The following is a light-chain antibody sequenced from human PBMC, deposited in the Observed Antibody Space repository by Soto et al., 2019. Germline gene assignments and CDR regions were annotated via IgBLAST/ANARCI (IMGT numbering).Light chain of an antibody. J-gene: IGKJ1*01. CDR1: QSVSSN. V-gene: IGKV3-15*01. CDR2: GAS. CDR3: QQYNNWPGT. Sequence: EMVMTQSPATLSVSPGERATLSCRASQSVSSNLAWYQQKPGQAPRLLIYGASSRATGIPARFSGSGSGTDFTLTISSLQSEDFGVYYLQQYNNWPGTFGQGTQVEVK.